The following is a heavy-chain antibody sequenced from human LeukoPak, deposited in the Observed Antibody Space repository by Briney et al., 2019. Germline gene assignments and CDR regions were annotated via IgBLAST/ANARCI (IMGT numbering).Heavy chain of an antibody. CDR3: ARDEVLCTSISCYVPYGMDV. J-gene: IGHJ6*02. V-gene: IGHV3-30*04. CDR2: VSYDGSNK. Sequence: PGGSLRLSCAASGFTFSSFAMHWVRQAPGKGLQWVAVVSYDGSNKYYTDSVKGRFTISRDNSKSTLYLQMNSLRAEDTVVYYCARDEVLCTSISCYVPYGMDVWGQGTTVSVSS. CDR1: GFTFSSFA. D-gene: IGHD2-2*01.